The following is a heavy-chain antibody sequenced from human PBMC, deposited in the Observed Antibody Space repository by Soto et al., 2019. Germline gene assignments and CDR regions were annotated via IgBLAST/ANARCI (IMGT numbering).Heavy chain of an antibody. Sequence: EVQLVESGGGLVQPGGSLRLSCAASGFTFSSYSMNWVRQAPGKGLEWVSYISTSSSTIYYADSVKGRFTISRDNAKNSLYLQMNSLRAEDTAVYYRARVHLVAATPVDYWGQGTLVTVSS. CDR2: ISTSSSTI. V-gene: IGHV3-48*01. CDR3: ARVHLVAATPVDY. J-gene: IGHJ4*02. CDR1: GFTFSSYS. D-gene: IGHD2-15*01.